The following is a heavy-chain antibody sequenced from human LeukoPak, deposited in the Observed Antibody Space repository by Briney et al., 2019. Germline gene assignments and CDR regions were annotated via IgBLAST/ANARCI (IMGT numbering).Heavy chain of an antibody. CDR1: GFTVRNNH. J-gene: IGHJ5*02. Sequence: GGSLRLSCAASGFTVRNNHMSWVRQAPGKGLEWVSVIASRDNTYHADSVKGRFTISRHTSKNTLYLQMNSLRAEDTAVYYCGRESTPLRGAFDPWGPGTLVTVSS. CDR3: GRESTPLRGAFDP. CDR2: IASRDNT. V-gene: IGHV3-53*04. D-gene: IGHD5-24*01.